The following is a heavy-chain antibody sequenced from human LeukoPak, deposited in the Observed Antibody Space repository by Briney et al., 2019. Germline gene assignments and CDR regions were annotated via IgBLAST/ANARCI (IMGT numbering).Heavy chain of an antibody. CDR2: INPNSGGT. V-gene: IGHV1-2*02. CDR1: GYTFTGYY. Sequence: GASVKVSCKASGYTFTGYYIHWVRQAPGQGLEWMGWINPNSGGTNYAQKFQGRVTMTRDTSISTAYMELSRLRFDDTAVYYCAKGTGEGYTYGRYFFDYWGQGTLVTVSS. J-gene: IGHJ4*02. D-gene: IGHD5-18*01. CDR3: AKGTGEGYTYGRYFFDY.